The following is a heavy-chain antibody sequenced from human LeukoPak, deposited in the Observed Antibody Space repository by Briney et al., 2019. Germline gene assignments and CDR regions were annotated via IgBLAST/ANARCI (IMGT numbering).Heavy chain of an antibody. CDR1: ADSISSGGHY. V-gene: IGHV4-31*03. J-gene: IGHJ4*02. CDR3: ARGGNRFGGFYFDY. CDR2: MRHSGST. Sequence: SQTLSLTCTVSADSISSGGHYWRWLRQHPGKGLESIGFMRHSGSTSHNPSLKGRVAISVDASKNQFSLRLSSVTAADTAVYYCARGGNRFGGFYFDYWGQGSLVTVSS. D-gene: IGHD3-10*01.